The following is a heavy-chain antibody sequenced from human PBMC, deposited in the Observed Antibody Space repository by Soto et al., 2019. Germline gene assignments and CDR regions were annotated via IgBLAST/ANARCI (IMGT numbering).Heavy chain of an antibody. V-gene: IGHV3-7*01. J-gene: IGHJ6*02. CDR2: IKQDGTEK. CDR1: GFTFSTYW. Sequence: GGSLRLSCAASGFTFSTYWVSWVRRTPGKGLEWVANIKQDGTEKYYVDSVRGRLTVSRDNAKSSLYLQMNSLRVEDTAVYYCTTSPHRDSERVFVWGQGTTVTVSS. CDR3: TTSPHRDSERVFV. D-gene: IGHD1-26*01.